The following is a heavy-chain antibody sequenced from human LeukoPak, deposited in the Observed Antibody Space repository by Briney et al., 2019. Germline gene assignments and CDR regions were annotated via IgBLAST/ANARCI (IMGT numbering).Heavy chain of an antibody. Sequence: PSETLSLTCSVSGGSISSSSYYWGWIRQPPGKGLEWIGSIYYSGSTYYNPSLKSRVTISVDTSKNQFSLKLSSVTAADTAVYYCARRVYTGYFDYWGQGTLATVSS. CDR1: GGSISSSSYY. CDR3: ARRVYTGYFDY. D-gene: IGHD3-16*01. V-gene: IGHV4-39*01. J-gene: IGHJ4*02. CDR2: IYYSGST.